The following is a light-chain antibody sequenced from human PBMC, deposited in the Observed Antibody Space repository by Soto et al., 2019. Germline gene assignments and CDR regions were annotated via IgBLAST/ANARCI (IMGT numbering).Light chain of an antibody. CDR2: DAS. V-gene: IGKV3-11*01. CDR3: QQRSNWPPTWT. Sequence: EIVLTQSPPTLSLSPGERATLSCRASQSVSTYLAWYQQKPGQAPRLLIYDASTRATGIPARFSGSGSGTDFPLTLSRLEPEDFAVYYCQQRSNWPPTWTFGQWTKVEIK. CDR1: QSVSTY. J-gene: IGKJ1*01.